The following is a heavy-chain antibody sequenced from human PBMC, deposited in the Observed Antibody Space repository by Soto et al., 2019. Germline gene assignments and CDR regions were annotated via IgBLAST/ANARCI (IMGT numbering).Heavy chain of an antibody. V-gene: IGHV3-30*18. CDR1: GFTFSRYG. CDR2: ISSDGGNK. D-gene: IGHD3-22*01. CDR3: AKSGYFYDSGVEVFDP. J-gene: IGHJ5*02. Sequence: GGSLRLSCAASGFTFSRYGMHWVRQAPGKGLEWVAVISSDGGNKYYVDSVKGRFTISRDNSKNTLYLQMNSLRAEDTAVYYCAKSGYFYDSGVEVFDPWGQGTLVTVSS.